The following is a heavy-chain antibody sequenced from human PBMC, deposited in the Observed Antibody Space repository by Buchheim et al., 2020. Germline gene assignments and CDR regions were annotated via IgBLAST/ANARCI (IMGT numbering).Heavy chain of an antibody. D-gene: IGHD5-24*01. J-gene: IGHJ4*02. CDR2: ISYDGSNK. Sequence: QVQLVESGGGVVQPGRSLRLSCAASGFTFSSYGMHWVRQAPGKGLEWVAVISYDGSNKYYADSVKGRFTISRDNSKNTLYLQMNSLRAEDTAVYYCAKDEGWLQVGPPTDWGQGTL. CDR1: GFTFSSYG. V-gene: IGHV3-30*18. CDR3: AKDEGWLQVGPPTD.